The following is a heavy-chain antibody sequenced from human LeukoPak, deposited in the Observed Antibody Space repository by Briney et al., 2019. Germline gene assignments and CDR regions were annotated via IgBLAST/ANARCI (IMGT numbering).Heavy chain of an antibody. CDR2: INHSGST. CDR3: ARGWFGYYNWFDP. J-gene: IGHJ5*02. CDR1: GGSFSGYY. Sequence: PSETLSLTCAVYGGSFSGYYWSWIRQPPGKGLEWIGEINHSGSTNYNPSLKSRVTISVDTSKNQFSLKLSSVTAADTAVYYCARGWFGYYNWFDPWGQGTLVTVS. D-gene: IGHD3-10*01. V-gene: IGHV4-34*01.